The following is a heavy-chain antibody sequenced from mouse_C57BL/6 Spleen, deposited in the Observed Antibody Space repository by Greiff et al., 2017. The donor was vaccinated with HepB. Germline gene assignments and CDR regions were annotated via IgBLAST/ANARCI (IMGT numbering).Heavy chain of an antibody. CDR3: TDYYGSSYFDV. V-gene: IGHV14-4*01. Sequence: VQLQQSGAELVRPGASVKLSCTASGFNIKDDYMHWVKQRPEQGLEWIGWIDPENGDTEYASKFQGKATITADTSSHTAYLQLSSLTSEDTAVYYCTDYYGSSYFDVWGTGTTVTVSS. J-gene: IGHJ1*03. D-gene: IGHD1-1*01. CDR2: IDPENGDT. CDR1: GFNIKDDY.